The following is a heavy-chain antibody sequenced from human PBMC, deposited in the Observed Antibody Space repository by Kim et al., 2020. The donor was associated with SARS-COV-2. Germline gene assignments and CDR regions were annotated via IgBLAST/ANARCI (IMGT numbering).Heavy chain of an antibody. CDR2: TYYRSKWYN. D-gene: IGHD3-10*01. V-gene: IGHV6-1*01. CDR1: GDNVSSNSAA. Sequence: SQTLSLTCVISGDNVSSNSAAWNWIRQSPSRGLEWLGRTYYRSKWYNDYAVSVKSRITINPDTSKNQFSLQLNSVTPEDTAVYYCARDQGDGSGSYYGDYYFDYWGQGTLVTVSS. CDR3: ARDQGDGSGSYYGDYYFDY. J-gene: IGHJ4*02.